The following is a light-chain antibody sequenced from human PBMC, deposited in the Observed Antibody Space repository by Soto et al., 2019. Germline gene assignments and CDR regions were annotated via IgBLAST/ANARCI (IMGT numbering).Light chain of an antibody. CDR2: GAS. V-gene: IGKV3-20*01. CDR3: QQYGSSPLFA. Sequence: EIVLTQSPGTLSLSPGERATLSCRASQSVSSTYLAWYQQKPGQAPRLLIYGASSRATGIPDRFSGSGSGTDFPLTISRLEPEDFAVYYCQQYGSSPLFAFGPGTKV. CDR1: QSVSSTY. J-gene: IGKJ3*01.